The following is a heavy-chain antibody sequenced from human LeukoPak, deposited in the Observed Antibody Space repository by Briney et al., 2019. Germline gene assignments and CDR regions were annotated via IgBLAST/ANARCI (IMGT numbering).Heavy chain of an antibody. D-gene: IGHD5-24*01. CDR1: GGSISSYY. CDR3: ARDPGEMAQTEGAFDI. J-gene: IGHJ3*02. Sequence: PSETLSLTCTVSGGSISSYYWSWIRQPPGKGLEWIGYIYYSGSTNYNPSLKSRVTISVDTSKNQFSLKLSSVTAADTAVYYCARDPGEMAQTEGAFDIWGQGTMVTVSS. CDR2: IYYSGST. V-gene: IGHV4-59*12.